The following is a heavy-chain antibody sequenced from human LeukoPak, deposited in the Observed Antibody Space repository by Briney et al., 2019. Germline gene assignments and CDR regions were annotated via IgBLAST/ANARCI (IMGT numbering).Heavy chain of an antibody. CDR1: GFTFSSYS. V-gene: IGHV3-21*01. CDR2: ISSSSSYI. CDR3: ARDLTWLVQV. J-gene: IGHJ4*02. Sequence: GGSLRLSCAASGFTFSSYSMNWVRQAPGKGLEWVSSISSSSSYIYYADSVKGRFTISRDDAKNSLYLQMSSLRAEDTAVYYCARDLTWLVQVWGQGTLVTVSS. D-gene: IGHD6-19*01.